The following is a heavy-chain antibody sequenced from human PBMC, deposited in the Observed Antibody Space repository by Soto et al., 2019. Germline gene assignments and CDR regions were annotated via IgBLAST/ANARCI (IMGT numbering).Heavy chain of an antibody. V-gene: IGHV3-11*06. J-gene: IGHJ4*02. CDR2: ISSSISYT. CDR3: ARYICGYVDY. Sequence: GGSLRLSCAASGFTFSDYYMSWIRQAPGKGLEWVSYISSSISYTNYADSVKGRFTISRDNAKNSLYLQMNSLRAEDTAVYYCARYICGYVDYWGQGTLVTVSS. D-gene: IGHD2-21*01. CDR1: GFTFSDYY.